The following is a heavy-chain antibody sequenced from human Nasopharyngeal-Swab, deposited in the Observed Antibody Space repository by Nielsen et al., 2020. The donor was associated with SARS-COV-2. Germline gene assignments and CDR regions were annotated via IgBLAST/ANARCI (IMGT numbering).Heavy chain of an antibody. CDR1: GFTFSSYE. CDR3: ARDQEDYYDSSGYYNYYYYYMDV. Sequence: GGSLRLSCAASGFTFSSYEMNWVRQAPGKGLEWVSYISSSGSTIYYADSVKGRFTISRDNAKNTLYLQMNSLRAEDTAVYYCARDQEDYYDSSGYYNYYYYYMDVWGKGTTVTVSS. V-gene: IGHV3-48*03. D-gene: IGHD3-22*01. CDR2: ISSSGSTI. J-gene: IGHJ6*03.